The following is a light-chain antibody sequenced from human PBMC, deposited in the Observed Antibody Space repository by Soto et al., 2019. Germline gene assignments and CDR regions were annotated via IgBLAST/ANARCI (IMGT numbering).Light chain of an antibody. CDR2: GVS. CDR3: SSYTSSSTDV. Sequence: QSVLTQPASVSGSPGQSITISCTGTSSDVGGYDYVSWYQHHPGKAPKLTIYGVSNRPSGVSNRFSGSKSGNTASLTISELQAEDEAEYYCSSYTSSSTDVFGTGTKVTVL. J-gene: IGLJ1*01. CDR1: SSDVGGYDY. V-gene: IGLV2-14*01.